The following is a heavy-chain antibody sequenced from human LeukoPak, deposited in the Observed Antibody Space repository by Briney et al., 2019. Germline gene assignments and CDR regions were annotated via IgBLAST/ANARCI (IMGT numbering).Heavy chain of an antibody. CDR2: IIEKGNA. J-gene: IGHJ2*01. V-gene: IGHV4-34*01. CDR1: GGSFSSYS. D-gene: IGHD3-10*01. Sequence: SETLSLTCALYGGSFSSYSWSWTWIRQTPEKGLEWIGEIIEKGNANYNPSLKSRVTIDLNTSKNQFSLKLTSMTAADTAMYYCARGYYPPRWYFDLWGRGTLVTVSS. CDR3: ARGYYPPRWYFDL.